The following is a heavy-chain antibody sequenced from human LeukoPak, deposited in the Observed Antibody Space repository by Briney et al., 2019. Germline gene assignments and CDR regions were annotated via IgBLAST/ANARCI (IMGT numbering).Heavy chain of an antibody. Sequence: PSETLSLTCTVSGGSISRSSSYWGWIRQPPGKGLEWIGSIYYSGNTYYNPSLKSRVNISVGTSKNQVSLKLSSVTAADTALYYCARRRTLSTTGRFDPWGQGILVTVSS. V-gene: IGHV4-39*01. CDR1: GGSISRSSSY. J-gene: IGHJ5*02. CDR3: ARRRTLSTTGRFDP. D-gene: IGHD5/OR15-5a*01. CDR2: IYYSGNT.